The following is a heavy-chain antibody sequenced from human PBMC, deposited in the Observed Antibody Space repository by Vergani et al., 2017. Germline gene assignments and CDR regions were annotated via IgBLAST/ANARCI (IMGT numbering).Heavy chain of an antibody. J-gene: IGHJ5*02. CDR2: INHSGST. V-gene: IGHV4-34*01. CDR1: GGSFSGYY. Sequence: QVQLQQWGAGLLKPSETLSLTCAVYGGSFSGYYWSWIRQPPGKGLEWIGEINHSGSTNYNPSLKRRVTISVDASKNQFSLKLSSVTAADTAVYYCARGTATDWFDPWGQGTLVTVSS. CDR3: ARGTATDWFDP. D-gene: IGHD5-18*01.